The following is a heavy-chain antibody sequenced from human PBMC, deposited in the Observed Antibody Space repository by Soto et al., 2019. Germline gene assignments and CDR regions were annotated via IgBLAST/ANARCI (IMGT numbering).Heavy chain of an antibody. V-gene: IGHV4-34*01. Sequence: SETLSLTCAVYGGSFSGYYWSWVRQPPGKGLEWIGEINHSGSTNYNPSLKSRVTISVDTSKNQFSLKLSSVTAADTAVYYCARDDYGDTGGMDVWGQGTTVTVSS. D-gene: IGHD4-17*01. CDR3: ARDDYGDTGGMDV. CDR1: GGSFSGYY. J-gene: IGHJ6*02. CDR2: INHSGST.